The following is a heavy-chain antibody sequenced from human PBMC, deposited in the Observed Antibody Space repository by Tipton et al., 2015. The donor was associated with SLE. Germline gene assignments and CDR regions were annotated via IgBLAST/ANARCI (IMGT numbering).Heavy chain of an antibody. D-gene: IGHD2/OR15-2a*01. Sequence: TLSLTCTVSGGSINSSYWSWVRQPAGKGLEWIGRIYNSGSTNYNPSLKSRVTMSVDTSKNQFSLTMTSVTAADTAVYYCAREGGDWTLYGGYYVDSWGQGTPVTVSS. CDR3: AREGGDWTLYGGYYVDS. CDR2: IYNSGST. V-gene: IGHV4-4*07. CDR1: GGSINSSY. J-gene: IGHJ4*02.